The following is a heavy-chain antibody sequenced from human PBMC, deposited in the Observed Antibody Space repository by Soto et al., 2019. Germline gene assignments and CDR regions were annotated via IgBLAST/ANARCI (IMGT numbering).Heavy chain of an antibody. CDR2: IYYSGST. CDR3: ARLMATVTYDY. Sequence: PSETLSLTCTVSGGSISSYYWSWIRQPPGKGLEWIGYIYYSGSTNYNPSLKSRVTISVDTSKNQFSLKLSSVTAADTAVYYCARLMATVTYDYWGQGTLVTVSS. CDR1: GGSISSYY. D-gene: IGHD4-17*01. J-gene: IGHJ4*02. V-gene: IGHV4-59*12.